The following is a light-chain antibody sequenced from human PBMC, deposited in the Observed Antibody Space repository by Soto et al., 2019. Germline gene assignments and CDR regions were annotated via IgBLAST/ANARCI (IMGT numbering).Light chain of an antibody. Sequence: EIIFTPSPDTLSLSPGGKAPLSFRASQTVSSNYLAWCQQRPGQAPRLLIYGASTRAAGIPDRFSGSGSGTDFTLTITRLEPEDSAVYFCQQYTGPPTTFGQGTDWRL. CDR2: GAS. V-gene: IGKV3-20*01. CDR3: QQYTGPPTT. CDR1: QTVSSNY. J-gene: IGKJ5*01.